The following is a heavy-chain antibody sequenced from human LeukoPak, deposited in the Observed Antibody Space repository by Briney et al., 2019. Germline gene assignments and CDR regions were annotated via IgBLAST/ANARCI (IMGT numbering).Heavy chain of an antibody. CDR3: ARQRVRLGFLTGYYRAPPTSHAFDI. Sequence: PGGSLRLSCAASGFTFSRYWMSWVRQAPGKGPEWVANIKQDGSENYYVASVKGRFTISRANAKNSLYLQMNSLRGKDTPVYYSARQRVRLGFLTGYYRAPPTSHAFDIWGQGTMVTVSS. V-gene: IGHV3-7*01. J-gene: IGHJ3*02. CDR1: GFTFSRYW. CDR2: IKQDGSEN. D-gene: IGHD3-9*01.